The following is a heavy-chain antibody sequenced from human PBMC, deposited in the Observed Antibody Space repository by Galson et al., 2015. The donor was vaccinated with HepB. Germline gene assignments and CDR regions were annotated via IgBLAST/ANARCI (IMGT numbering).Heavy chain of an antibody. CDR2: ISYDGSNK. D-gene: IGHD2-2*01. CDR1: GFTFSSYG. V-gene: IGHV3-30*18. CDR3: ANRGYCSSTSCLYYMDV. Sequence: SLRLSCAASGFTFSSYGMHWVRQAPGKGLEWVAVISYDGSNKYYADSVKGRFTISRDNSKNTLYLQMNSLRAEDTAVYYCANRGYCSSTSCLYYMDVLGKGTTVTVSS. J-gene: IGHJ6*03.